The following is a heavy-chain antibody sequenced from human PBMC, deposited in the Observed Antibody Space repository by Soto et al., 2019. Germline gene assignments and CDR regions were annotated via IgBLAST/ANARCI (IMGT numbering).Heavy chain of an antibody. D-gene: IGHD5-12*01. CDR3: ARDRGGYDPIPDY. V-gene: IGHV3-33*01. CDR1: GFTFSSYG. CDR2: IWYDGSNK. Sequence: GGSLRLSCAASGFTFSSYGMHWVRQAPGKGLEWVAVIWYDGSNKYYADSVKGRFTISRDNSKNTLYLQMNSLRAEDTAVYYCARDRGGYDPIPDYWGQGTLVTVSS. J-gene: IGHJ4*02.